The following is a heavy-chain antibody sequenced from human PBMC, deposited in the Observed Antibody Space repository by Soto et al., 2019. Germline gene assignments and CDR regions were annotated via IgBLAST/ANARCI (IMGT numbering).Heavy chain of an antibody. Sequence: GGSLRLSCTASGFTFSSYWMHWVRQAPGKGLVWVSRISIDGSRTNYADSVKGRFTISRDNAKNTLYLQMIGLRAEDTAVYYCAKDGQSGFWSGYYLDVWGQGTTVTVSS. D-gene: IGHD3-3*01. J-gene: IGHJ6*02. V-gene: IGHV3-74*01. CDR3: AKDGQSGFWSGYYLDV. CDR2: ISIDGSRT. CDR1: GFTFSSYW.